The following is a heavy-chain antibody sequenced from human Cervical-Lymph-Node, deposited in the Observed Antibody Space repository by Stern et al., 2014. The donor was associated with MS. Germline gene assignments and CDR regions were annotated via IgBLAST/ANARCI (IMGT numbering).Heavy chain of an antibody. CDR1: GGTFSKFP. J-gene: IGHJ5*02. D-gene: IGHD2-15*01. CDR3: AHSSESNDGWYSLGYDL. CDR2: IVPVLRTP. Sequence: MQLVESGAEVTKPGSSVKVSCKASGGTFSKFPSSWVRQAPGQGLEWMGGIVPVLRTPTYAKEFGGSVAITADVSTSTVYMELSSLISDDTAVYYSAHSSESNDGWYSLGYDLWGQGTLVTVSS. V-gene: IGHV1-69*01.